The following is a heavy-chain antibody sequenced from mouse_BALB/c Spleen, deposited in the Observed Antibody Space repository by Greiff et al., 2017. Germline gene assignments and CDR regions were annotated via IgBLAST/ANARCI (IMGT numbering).Heavy chain of an antibody. CDR3: ALYRYAYAMDY. CDR1: GYTFNSYW. D-gene: IGHD2-14*01. J-gene: IGHJ4*01. CDR2: INPSNGRT. V-gene: IGHV1S81*02. Sequence: QVQLQQPGAELVKPGASVKLSCKASGYTFNSYWMHWVKQRPGQGLEWIGEINPSNGRTNYNEKFKSKATLTVDKSSSTAYMQLSSLTSEDSAVYYCALYRYAYAMDYWGQGTSVTVSS.